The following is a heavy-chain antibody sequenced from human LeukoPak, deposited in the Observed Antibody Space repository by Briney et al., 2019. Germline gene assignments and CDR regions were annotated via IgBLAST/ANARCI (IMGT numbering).Heavy chain of an antibody. V-gene: IGHV5-51*01. D-gene: IGHD6-19*01. Sequence: GESLKISCKGSGYSFTNYWIAWVRQMPGKGLEWMGIIYPGDSDTRYSPSLQGQVTISVDKSISTAYLQCSSLKASDTAMYYCARRDSAWYYFDYWGQGTLVTVSS. CDR1: GYSFTNYW. J-gene: IGHJ4*02. CDR3: ARRDSAWYYFDY. CDR2: IYPGDSDT.